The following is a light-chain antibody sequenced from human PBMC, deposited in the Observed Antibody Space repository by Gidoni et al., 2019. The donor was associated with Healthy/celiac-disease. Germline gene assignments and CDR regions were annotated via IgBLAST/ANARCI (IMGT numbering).Light chain of an antibody. V-gene: IGKV3-20*01. Sequence: EIVLTQSPGTLSLSPGERATLSSRASQSVSSSYLAWYQQKPGQAPRLLIYGASSRATGIPDRFSGSGSGTDFTLLISRLEPEDFAVYYCQQYGSSPWTFGQGTKVEIK. CDR1: QSVSSSY. CDR2: GAS. CDR3: QQYGSSPWT. J-gene: IGKJ1*01.